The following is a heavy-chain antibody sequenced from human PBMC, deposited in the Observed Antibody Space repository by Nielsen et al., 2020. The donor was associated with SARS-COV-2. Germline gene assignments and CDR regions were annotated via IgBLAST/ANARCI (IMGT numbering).Heavy chain of an antibody. CDR2: ISSSSSYI. CDR1: GFTFSSYS. J-gene: IGHJ5*02. D-gene: IGHD3-3*01. CDR3: ASRQFGVASNWFDP. V-gene: IGHV3-21*01. Sequence: GESLKISCAASGFTFSSYSMNWVRQAPGKGLEWVSSISSSSSYIYYADSVKGRFTISRDNAKNSLYLQMNSLRAEDTAVYYCASRQFGVASNWFDPWGQGTLVTVSS.